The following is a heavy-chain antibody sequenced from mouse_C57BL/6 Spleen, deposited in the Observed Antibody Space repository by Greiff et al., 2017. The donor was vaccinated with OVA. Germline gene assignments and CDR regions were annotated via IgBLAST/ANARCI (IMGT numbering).Heavy chain of an antibody. V-gene: IGHV1-4*01. CDR1: GYTFTSYT. J-gene: IGHJ2*01. D-gene: IGHD4-1*01. Sequence: QVQLQQSGAELARPGASVKMSCKASGYTFTSYTMHWVKQRPGQGLEWIGYINPSSGYTKYNQKFKDKATLTVDKSSSTAYMQLSSLTSEDSAVYYCARSAGTEYFDYWGQGTTLTVSS. CDR2: INPSSGYT. CDR3: ARSAGTEYFDY.